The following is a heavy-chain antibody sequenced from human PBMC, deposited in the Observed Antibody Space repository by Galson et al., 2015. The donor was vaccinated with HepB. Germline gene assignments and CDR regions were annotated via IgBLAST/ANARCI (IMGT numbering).Heavy chain of an antibody. Sequence: CAISGDSVSSNSAAWNWIRQSPSRGLEWLGRTYYRSKWYTDYAVSVKSRIAINPDTSKNHFSLQLNSVTPEDTAMYYCARDPKVGVDAFDIWGQGTMVTVSS. V-gene: IGHV6-1*01. D-gene: IGHD1-26*01. J-gene: IGHJ3*02. CDR3: ARDPKVGVDAFDI. CDR1: GDSVSSNSAA. CDR2: TYYRSKWYT.